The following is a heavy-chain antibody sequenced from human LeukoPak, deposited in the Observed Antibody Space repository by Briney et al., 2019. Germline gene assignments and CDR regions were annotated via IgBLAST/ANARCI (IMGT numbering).Heavy chain of an antibody. V-gene: IGHV3-48*01. J-gene: IGHJ3*02. CDR2: ISSSSSTI. Sequence: GGSLRLSCAASGFTVSSNYMSWVRQAPGKGLEWVSYISSSSSTIYYADSVKGRFTISRDNAKNSLYLQMNSLRAEDTAVYYCARDFDIWGQGTMVTVSS. CDR1: GFTVSSNY. CDR3: ARDFDI.